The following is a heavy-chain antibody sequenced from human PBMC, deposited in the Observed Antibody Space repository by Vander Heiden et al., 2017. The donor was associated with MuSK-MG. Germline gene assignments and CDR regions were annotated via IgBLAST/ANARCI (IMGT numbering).Heavy chain of an antibody. CDR1: GFTFSSYA. CDR3: AKDPPLQLKSPNDAFDI. J-gene: IGHJ3*02. Sequence: TASGFTFSSYAMSWVRQAPGKGLEWVSAISGSGGSTYYADSVKGRFTISRDNSKNTLYLQMNSLRAEDTAVYYCAKDPPLQLKSPNDAFDIWCQGTMVTVSS. CDR2: ISGSGGST. V-gene: IGHV3-23*01. D-gene: IGHD5-18*01.